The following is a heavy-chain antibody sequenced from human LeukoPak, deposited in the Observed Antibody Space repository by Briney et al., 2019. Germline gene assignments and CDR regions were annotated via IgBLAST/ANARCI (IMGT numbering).Heavy chain of an antibody. J-gene: IGHJ4*02. Sequence: AAVNVSCKSSGYTFTTHYMHLVGQAPRQGLEWLGIINPNGDTARYAQNFQSRVTMNRDTSPRTDYMELSRLSSEDTAVYYCARGIGYYSPDYWGQGTLVTVSS. D-gene: IGHD1-26*01. CDR2: INPNGDTA. CDR3: ARGIGYYSPDY. CDR1: GYTFTTHY. V-gene: IGHV1-46*01.